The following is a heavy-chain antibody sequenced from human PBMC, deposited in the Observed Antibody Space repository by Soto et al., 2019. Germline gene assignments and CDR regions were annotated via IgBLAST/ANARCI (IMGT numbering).Heavy chain of an antibody. V-gene: IGHV4-39*01. J-gene: IGHJ4*02. CDR3: ASRERITMVRGAIFDY. CDR2: IYYSGST. CDR1: GGSISSSSYY. Sequence: QLQLQESGPGLVKPSETLSLTCTVSGGSISSSSYYWGWIRQPPGKGLEWIGSIYYSGSTYYNPSLKSRVTISVDTSQTQFSVKLSSVTAADTAVYYCASRERITMVRGAIFDYWGQGTLVTVSS. D-gene: IGHD3-10*01.